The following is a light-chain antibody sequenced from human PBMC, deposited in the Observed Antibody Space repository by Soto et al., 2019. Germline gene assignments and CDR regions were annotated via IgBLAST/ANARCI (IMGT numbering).Light chain of an antibody. CDR1: QSVSSSN. J-gene: IGKJ2*01. CDR2: GAS. V-gene: IGKV3-20*01. Sequence: EIVLTQSPATLSLSPGERATLSCRASQSVSSSNLAWYQQKPGQAPRLVISGASSRAAGLPDRFSGSGSGKAFTLTISRMELEDFVVYYFQHYDVSPPKYTFGHRGKLEIK. CDR3: QHYDVSPPKYT.